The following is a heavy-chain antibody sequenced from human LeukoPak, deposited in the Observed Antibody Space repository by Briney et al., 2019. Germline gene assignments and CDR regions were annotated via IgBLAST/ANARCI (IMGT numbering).Heavy chain of an antibody. D-gene: IGHD3-22*01. J-gene: IGHJ4*02. Sequence: EGSLRLSCAASGFSFSRYGMKWVRQALGKGLEWLSYIRSSDSTTYYADSVKGRFTISRDNAKNSLYLKMDSLRVEDTAVYYCAKRADSSAHSFDYWGQGTLVTVSS. CDR2: IRSSDSTT. CDR3: AKRADSSAHSFDY. V-gene: IGHV3-48*04. CDR1: GFSFSRYG.